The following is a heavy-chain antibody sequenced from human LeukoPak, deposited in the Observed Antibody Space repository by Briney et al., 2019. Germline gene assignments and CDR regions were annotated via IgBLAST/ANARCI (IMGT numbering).Heavy chain of an antibody. Sequence: GASVRVSCKASGYTFTGYYMHWVRQAPGQGLEWMGWINPNSGGTNYAQKFQGRVTMTRDTSISTAYMELSRLRSDDTAVYYCARLYCSSTSCYGGYSYGRQDCWGQGTLVTVSS. CDR1: GYTFTGYY. CDR2: INPNSGGT. D-gene: IGHD2-2*01. CDR3: ARLYCSSTSCYGGYSYGRQDC. J-gene: IGHJ4*02. V-gene: IGHV1-2*02.